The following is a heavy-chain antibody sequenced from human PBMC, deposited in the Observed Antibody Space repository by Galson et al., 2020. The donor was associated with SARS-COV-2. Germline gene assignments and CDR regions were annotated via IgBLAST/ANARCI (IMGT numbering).Heavy chain of an antibody. V-gene: IGHV1-18*01. CDR1: GYTFTSYG. J-gene: IGHJ6*02. Sequence: ASVKVSCKASGYTFTSYGISWVRQAPGQGLEWMGWISAYNGNTNYAQQLQGRVTMTTDTSTSTAYMELRSLRSDDTAVYYCARAIQLWPDHYDSSGYPYYYYGMDVWGQGTTVTVSS. D-gene: IGHD3-22*01. CDR3: ARAIQLWPDHYDSSGYPYYYYGMDV. CDR2: ISAYNGNT.